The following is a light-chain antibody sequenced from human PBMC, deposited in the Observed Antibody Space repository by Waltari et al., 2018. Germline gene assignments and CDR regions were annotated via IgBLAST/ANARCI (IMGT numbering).Light chain of an antibody. J-gene: IGLJ3*02. CDR2: GNN. CDR3: QSYDTSLSVV. Sequence: QSVLTQPPSVSGAPGQRVAISCTGSSSNIGAGYDVHWYQPLPRTAPKLLIYGNNNPPAGVPDRFFGSTYGTSASLAITGLQAEDEADCYCQSYDTSLSVVFGGGTKLTVL. V-gene: IGLV1-40*01. CDR1: SSNIGAGYD.